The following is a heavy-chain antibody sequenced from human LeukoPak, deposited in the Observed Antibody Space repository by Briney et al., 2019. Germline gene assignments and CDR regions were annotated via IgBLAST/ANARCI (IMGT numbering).Heavy chain of an antibody. Sequence: SETLSLTCAVSGGSISSSNWWSWVRQPPGKGLEWIGEIYHSGSTNYNPSLKSRVTISVDKSKNQFSLKLSSVTAADTAVYYCARVTTLTYDYGGKPNYFDYWGQGTLVTVSS. CDR1: GGSISSSNW. V-gene: IGHV4-4*02. CDR3: ARVTTLTYDYGGKPNYFDY. CDR2: IYHSGST. J-gene: IGHJ4*02. D-gene: IGHD4-23*01.